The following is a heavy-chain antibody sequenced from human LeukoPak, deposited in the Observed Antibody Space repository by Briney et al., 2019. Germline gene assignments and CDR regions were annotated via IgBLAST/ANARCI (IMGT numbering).Heavy chain of an antibody. Sequence: GSLRLSCVGSGFTFRDYGMHWVRQAPGKGLEWVALMSFDGSDKYFADSVKGRFTISRDNSKNTLYLHMSNLRAEDTALYYCAKDLAGGNVPDSWGQGTLVTVYS. V-gene: IGHV3-30*18. D-gene: IGHD2-8*02. CDR1: GFTFRDYG. J-gene: IGHJ4*02. CDR3: AKDLAGGNVPDS. CDR2: MSFDGSDK.